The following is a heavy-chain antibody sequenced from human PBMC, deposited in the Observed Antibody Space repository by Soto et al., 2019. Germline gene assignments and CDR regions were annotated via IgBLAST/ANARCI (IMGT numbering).Heavy chain of an antibody. D-gene: IGHD2-2*01. J-gene: IGHJ6*02. CDR1: GDSVSSNSAA. CDR2: TYYRSKWYN. Sequence: GDSVSSNSAAWNWIRQSPSRGLEWLGRTYYRSKWYNDYAVSVKSRITINPDTSKNQFSLQLNSVTPEDTAVYYCARVKDIVVVPAATGYYGMDVWGQGTTVTVSS. V-gene: IGHV6-1*01. CDR3: ARVKDIVVVPAATGYYGMDV.